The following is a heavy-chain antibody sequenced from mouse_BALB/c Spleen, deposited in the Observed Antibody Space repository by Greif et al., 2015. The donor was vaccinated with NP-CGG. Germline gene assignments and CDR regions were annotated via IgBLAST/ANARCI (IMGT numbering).Heavy chain of an antibody. V-gene: IGHV5-12*02. CDR3: ARPNYYGSSYFDY. J-gene: IGHJ2*01. Sequence: EVKLVESGGGLVQPGGSLKLSCATSGFTFSDYYMYWVRQTPEKRLEWVAYISNGGGSAYYPDTVKGRFTISRDNAKNTLYLQMSRLKSEDTAMYYCARPNYYGSSYFDYWGQGTTLTVSS. D-gene: IGHD1-1*01. CDR2: ISNGGGSA. CDR1: GFTFSDYY.